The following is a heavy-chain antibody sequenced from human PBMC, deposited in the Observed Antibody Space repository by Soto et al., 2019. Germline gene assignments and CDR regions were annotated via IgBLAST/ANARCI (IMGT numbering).Heavy chain of an antibody. J-gene: IGHJ4*02. CDR1: GFTFTSYG. V-gene: IGHV3-23*01. Sequence: GGSLRLSCTASGFTFTSYGMGWVRQAPGKGLQWVSTIRGDGGQTHYTDSVKGRFSISRDNSKNTVYLQMDSLRAEDTAMYFCARDVGLDSDDFFAYWGQGTQGTVS. CDR3: ARDVGLDSDDFFAY. CDR2: IRGDGGQT. D-gene: IGHD3-9*01.